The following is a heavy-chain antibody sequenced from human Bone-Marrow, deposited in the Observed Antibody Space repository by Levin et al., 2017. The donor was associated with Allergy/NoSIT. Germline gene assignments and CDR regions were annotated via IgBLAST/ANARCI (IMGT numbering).Heavy chain of an antibody. CDR3: ARVRFRSETNGVCCPKYYFDY. D-gene: IGHD2-8*01. CDR1: GYTFTSYG. J-gene: IGHJ4*02. V-gene: IGHV1-18*01. CDR2: ISAYNGNT. Sequence: ASVKVSCKASGYTFTSYGISWVRQAPGQGLEWMGWISAYNGNTNYAQKLQGRVTMTTDTSTSTAYMELRSLRSDDTAVYYCARVRFRSETNGVCCPKYYFDYWGQGTLVTVSS.